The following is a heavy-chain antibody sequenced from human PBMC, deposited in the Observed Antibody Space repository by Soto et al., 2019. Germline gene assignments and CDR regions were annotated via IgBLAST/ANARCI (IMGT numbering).Heavy chain of an antibody. Sequence: GGSLRLSCAASGFTFSSYAMSWVRQAPGKGLEWVSAISGSGGSTYYEDSVKGRFTISRDNSKNTLYLQMNSLRAEDTAVYYCAKVPVSYCTNGVCYTSKWHYYYMDVWGKGTTVTVSS. CDR2: ISGSGGST. D-gene: IGHD2-8*01. CDR1: GFTFSSYA. J-gene: IGHJ6*03. V-gene: IGHV3-23*01. CDR3: AKVPVSYCTNGVCYTSKWHYYYMDV.